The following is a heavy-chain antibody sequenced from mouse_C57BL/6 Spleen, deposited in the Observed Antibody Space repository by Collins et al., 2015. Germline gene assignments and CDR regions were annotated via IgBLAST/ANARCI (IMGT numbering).Heavy chain of an antibody. D-gene: IGHD2-4*01. CDR2: IYPGSGNT. CDR3: ARGGAFYYDYDGFAY. CDR1: GYTFTDYY. V-gene: IGHV1-76*01. J-gene: IGHJ3*01. Sequence: QVQLKQSGAELVRPGASVKLSCRASGYTFTDYYINWVKQRPGQGLEWIARIYPGSGNTYYNEKFKGKATLTAEKSSSTAYMQLSSLTSEDSAVYFCARGGAFYYDYDGFAYWGQGTLVTVSA.